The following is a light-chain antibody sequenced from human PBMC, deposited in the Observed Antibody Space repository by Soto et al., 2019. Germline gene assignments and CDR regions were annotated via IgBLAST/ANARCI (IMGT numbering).Light chain of an antibody. J-gene: IGKJ1*01. Sequence: EIVMTQSPATLSVSPGERATLSCRASQSVRSNLAWYQQKPGQAPRLLIYGASTRATGIPARFSGSGSGTEFTLTIGSLQSEDFAVYYCQQYDNWPYWTFGQGTKVEIK. CDR1: QSVRSN. CDR2: GAS. CDR3: QQYDNWPYWT. V-gene: IGKV3-15*01.